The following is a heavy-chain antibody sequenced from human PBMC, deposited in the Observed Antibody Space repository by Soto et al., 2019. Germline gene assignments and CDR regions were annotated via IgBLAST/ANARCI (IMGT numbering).Heavy chain of an antibody. CDR2: IKSKTDGWTI. J-gene: IGHJ4*02. CDR3: TTGVAINY. V-gene: IGHV3-15*01. Sequence: GGSLRLSCAASGFTFSNAWMSWGRQAPGKGLEWVGRIKSKTDGWTIDDAAPVKGRFTISRDDSKNTLYLQMNSLKTEDTAVYYCTTGVAINYWGQGTLVTVSS. CDR1: GFTFSNAW.